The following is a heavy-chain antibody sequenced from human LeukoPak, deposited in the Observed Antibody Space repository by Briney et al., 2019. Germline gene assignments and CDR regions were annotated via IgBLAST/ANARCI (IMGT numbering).Heavy chain of an antibody. CDR3: ARDASFIDYGDYAHIDY. D-gene: IGHD4-17*01. CDR1: GFTFSSYA. J-gene: IGHJ4*02. CDR2: ISYDGSNK. Sequence: PGGSLRLSCAASGFTFSSYAMHWVRQAPGKGLEWVAVISYDGSNKYYADSVKGRFTISRDNSKNTLYLQMNSLRAEDTAVYYCARDASFIDYGDYAHIDYWGQGTLVTVSS. V-gene: IGHV3-30-3*01.